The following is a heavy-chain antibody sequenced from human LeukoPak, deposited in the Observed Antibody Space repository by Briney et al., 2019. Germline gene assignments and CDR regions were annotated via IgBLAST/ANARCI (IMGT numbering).Heavy chain of an antibody. Sequence: SETLSLTCTVSGYLISSGYFWGWIRQPPGKGLEFIASIFHSGYTYYDASLKSRVTISVDTSKNQFSLRLSSVTAADTAVYYCARVGGYGYYYYYMDVWGKGTTVTVSS. V-gene: IGHV4-38-2*02. D-gene: IGHD5-12*01. J-gene: IGHJ6*03. CDR2: IFHSGYT. CDR3: ARVGGYGYYYYYMDV. CDR1: GYLISSGYF.